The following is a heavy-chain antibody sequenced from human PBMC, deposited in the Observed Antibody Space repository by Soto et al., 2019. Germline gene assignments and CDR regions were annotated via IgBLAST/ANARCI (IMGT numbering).Heavy chain of an antibody. CDR2: IYYSGST. CDR3: ARHPSNFWFDP. D-gene: IGHD4-4*01. CDR1: GGSISSYY. Sequence: SETLSLTCTVSGGSISSYYWSWIRQPPGKGLEWIGYIYYSGSTNYNPSLKSRVTISVDTSKNQFSLKLSSVTAADTAVFYCARHPSNFWFDPWGQGTLVTVSS. J-gene: IGHJ5*02. V-gene: IGHV4-59*01.